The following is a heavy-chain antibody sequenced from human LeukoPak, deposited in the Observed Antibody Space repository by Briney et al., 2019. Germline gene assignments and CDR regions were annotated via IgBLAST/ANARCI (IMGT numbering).Heavy chain of an antibody. D-gene: IGHD2-2*02. V-gene: IGHV1-24*01. CDR1: GYTLTELS. CDR2: FDPEDGET. CDR3: ATRLDVVVPAAILRYFQH. J-gene: IGHJ1*01. Sequence: ASVKVSCKVSGYTLTELSMHWVRQAPGKGLEWMGGFDPEDGETIYAQKFQGRVTMTEDTSTDTAYMELSSLRSEDTAVYYCATRLDVVVPAAILRYFQHWGQGTLVTVSS.